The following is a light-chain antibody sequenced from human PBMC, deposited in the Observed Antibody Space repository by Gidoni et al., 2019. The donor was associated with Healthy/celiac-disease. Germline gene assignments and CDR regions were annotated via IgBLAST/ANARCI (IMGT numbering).Light chain of an antibody. V-gene: IGLV3-19*01. CDR2: GKN. Sequence: SSELTQDPAVSVALGQTVRITCQGDSLRSYYASWYQQNPGQAPVLVIYGKNNRPSGIPDRFSGSSSGNTASLTITGAQAEDEADYYCNYRDSSGNHVVFGGGTKLTVL. CDR1: SLRSYY. CDR3: NYRDSSGNHVV. J-gene: IGLJ2*01.